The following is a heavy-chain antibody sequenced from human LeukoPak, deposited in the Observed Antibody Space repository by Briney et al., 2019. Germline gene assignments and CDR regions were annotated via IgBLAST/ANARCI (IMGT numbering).Heavy chain of an antibody. CDR3: AKDLGLMTAVTKDRGY. D-gene: IGHD4-4*01. Sequence: GGSLRLSCAASGFIFGDYVMSWVRQAPGKGLEWISYINHDGQRIYYAESVRGRFTISRDNGKNSLYLQMNSLRDEDAALYYCAKDLGLMTAVTKDRGYRGQGTLVTVSS. CDR2: INHDGQRI. J-gene: IGHJ4*02. CDR1: GFIFGDYV. V-gene: IGHV3-48*02.